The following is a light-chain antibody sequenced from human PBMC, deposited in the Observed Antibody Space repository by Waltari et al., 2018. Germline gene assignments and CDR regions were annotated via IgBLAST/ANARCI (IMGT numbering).Light chain of an antibody. J-gene: IGKJ1*01. CDR3: HQYHSSPRT. V-gene: IGKV4-1*01. Sequence: DIVMTQSPDSLAVSLGERDTINCKPSQSVLYSSNNKNYLAGYQQKPGQPPKLLIYWASTRESGVPDRFSGGGSGTDFTLTISSLQAEDVAVYYCHQYHSSPRTFGQGTKVELK. CDR2: WAS. CDR1: QSVLYSSNNKNY.